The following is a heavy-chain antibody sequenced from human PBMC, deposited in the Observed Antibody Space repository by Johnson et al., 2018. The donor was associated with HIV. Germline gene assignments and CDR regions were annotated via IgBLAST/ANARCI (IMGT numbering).Heavy chain of an antibody. CDR2: ISYGGRNK. Sequence: PGKDLEWMAVISYGGRNKDYAASLEGRFTISRDNSKNTLFLQVNSLRAEDTAMYYCVRDIAFYDSGSAISDAFDIWGQGTMVTVSS. D-gene: IGHD3-22*01. CDR3: VRDIAFYDSGSAISDAFDI. J-gene: IGHJ3*02. V-gene: IGHV3-30*03.